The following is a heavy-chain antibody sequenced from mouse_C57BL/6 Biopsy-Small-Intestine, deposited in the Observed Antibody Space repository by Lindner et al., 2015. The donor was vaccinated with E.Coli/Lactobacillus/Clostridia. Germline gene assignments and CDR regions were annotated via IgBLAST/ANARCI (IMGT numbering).Heavy chain of an antibody. CDR3: ARGWDY. V-gene: IGHV1-42*01. CDR2: INPSTGGT. CDR1: GYSFTGYY. J-gene: IGHJ2*01. D-gene: IGHD3-3*01. Sequence: VQLQESGPELVKPGASVKISCKASGYSFTGYYMNWVKQSPEKNLEWIGGINPSTGGTTYNQRFKAKATLTVDKSSSTAYMQLRSLTSEDSAVYYCARGWDYWGQGTTLTVSS.